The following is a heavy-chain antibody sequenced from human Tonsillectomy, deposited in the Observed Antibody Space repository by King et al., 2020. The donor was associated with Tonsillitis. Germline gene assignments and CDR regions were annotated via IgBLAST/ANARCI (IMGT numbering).Heavy chain of an antibody. Sequence: VQLVESGGGVVQPGRSLRLSCAASGFTFSSYGMHWVRQAPGKGLEWVSLISYDGSSKYYADSVKGRFTISRDNAKNTMYLQMKSLRGEDTAVYYCAKDSSTYGSGIGGMAVWGQGTTVTVSS. CDR1: GFTFSSYG. CDR2: ISYDGSSK. J-gene: IGHJ6*02. CDR3: AKDSSTYGSGIGGMAV. D-gene: IGHD3-10*01. V-gene: IGHV3-30*18.